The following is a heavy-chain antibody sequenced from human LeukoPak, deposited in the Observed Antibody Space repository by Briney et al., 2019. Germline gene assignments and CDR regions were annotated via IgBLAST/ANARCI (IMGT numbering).Heavy chain of an antibody. D-gene: IGHD2-2*02. V-gene: IGHV4-38-2*01. CDR1: GYSISSGYY. CDR2: IYHSGST. CDR3: ARRNYCSSTSCYNHYYYYYMDV. J-gene: IGHJ6*03. Sequence: PSETLSLTCAVSGYSISSGYYWGWIRQPPGKGLEWIGSIYHSGSTYYNPSLKSRVTISVDTSKNQFSLRLSSVTAADTAVYYCARRNYCSSTSCYNHYYYYYMDVWGKGTTVTVSS.